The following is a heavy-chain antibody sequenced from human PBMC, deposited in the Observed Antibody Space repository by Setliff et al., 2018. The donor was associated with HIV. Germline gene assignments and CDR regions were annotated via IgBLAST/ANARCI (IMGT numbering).Heavy chain of an antibody. J-gene: IGHJ4*02. Sequence: PSETLSLTCTVSGDSISGYYWSWIRQPPGKGLEWIGYIYTSGSTHYNPSLKSRVTISVDTSKNQFSLKLSSVTAADTAVYYCARRIEAGNFDYWGQGTLVTVSS. CDR1: GDSISGYY. D-gene: IGHD6-19*01. V-gene: IGHV4-4*09. CDR2: IYTSGST. CDR3: ARRIEAGNFDY.